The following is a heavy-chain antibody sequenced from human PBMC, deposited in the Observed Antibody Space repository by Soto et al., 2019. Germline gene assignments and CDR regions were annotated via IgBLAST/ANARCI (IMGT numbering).Heavy chain of an antibody. J-gene: IGHJ4*02. CDR1: GDSVYSRPHS. Sequence: QVQLQESGPGLLKPIQTLSLTCTVSGDSVYSRPHSWTWIRQLPDKGLEYIGYIFYSGTTYYNPSLNDRVTISLDTSKNQFYLGLTSLTAADTAVYYCAGPTSYFEYWGQGTLVNVSS. V-gene: IGHV4-31*03. CDR3: AGPTSYFEY. CDR2: IFYSGTT.